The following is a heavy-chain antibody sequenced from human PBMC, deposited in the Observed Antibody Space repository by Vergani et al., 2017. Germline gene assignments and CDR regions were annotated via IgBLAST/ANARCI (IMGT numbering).Heavy chain of an antibody. CDR3: ARDPDIVEVPAAAYYYYYYGMDV. CDR2: ISAYNGNT. V-gene: IGHV1-18*04. Sequence: QVQLVQSGAEVKKPGASVKVSCKASGYTFTSYGISWVRQAPGQGLEWMGWISAYNGNTNYAQKLQGRVTMTTDTSTSTAYMELRSLRSDDTAVYYCARDPDIVEVPAAAYYYYYYGMDVWGQGTTVTVSS. D-gene: IGHD2-2*01. J-gene: IGHJ6*02. CDR1: GYTFTSYG.